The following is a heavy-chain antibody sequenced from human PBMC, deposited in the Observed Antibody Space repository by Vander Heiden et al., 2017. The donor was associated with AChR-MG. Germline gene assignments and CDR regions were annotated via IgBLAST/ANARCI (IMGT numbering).Heavy chain of an antibody. D-gene: IGHD6-19*01. CDR1: GFTFGSYA. CDR2: ISYDGSNK. V-gene: IGHV3-30-3*01. J-gene: IGHJ6*02. Sequence: QVQLVESGGGVVQPGRSLRLSCAASGFTFGSYAMHWVRQAPGKGLEWVAVISYDGSNKYYADSVKGRFTISRDNSKNTLYLQMNSLRAEDTAVYYCARDLADYGMDVWGQGTTGTVSS. CDR3: ARDLADYGMDV.